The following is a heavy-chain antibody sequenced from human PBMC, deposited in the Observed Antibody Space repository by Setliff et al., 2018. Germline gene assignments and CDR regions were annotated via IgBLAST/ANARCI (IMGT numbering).Heavy chain of an antibody. CDR2: ISPHTGRA. Sequence: VASVKVSCKASGYTFKDFIISWVRQAPGKGLEWMGWISPHTGRAYYAPELQGRITMTTDISTGTAYMEMRGLRSDDTAVYFCSRLVRFCTKISCQRLLGDDYWGQGALVTVSS. V-gene: IGHV1-18*04. CDR3: SRLVRFCTKISCQRLLGDDY. J-gene: IGHJ4*02. CDR1: GYTFKDFI. D-gene: IGHD2-2*01.